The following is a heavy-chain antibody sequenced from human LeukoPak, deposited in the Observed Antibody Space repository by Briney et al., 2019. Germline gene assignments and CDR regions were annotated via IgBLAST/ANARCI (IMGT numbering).Heavy chain of an antibody. CDR3: ARADQRITIFGVVIPDAFDI. V-gene: IGHV3-53*01. Sequence: GGSLRLSCAASGFTVSSNYMSWVRQAPGKGLEWVSVIYSGGSTYYADSVKGRLTISRDNSKNPLYLQMNSLRAEDTAVYYCARADQRITIFGVVIPDAFDIWGQGTMVTVSS. D-gene: IGHD3-3*01. CDR1: GFTVSSNY. J-gene: IGHJ3*02. CDR2: IYSGGST.